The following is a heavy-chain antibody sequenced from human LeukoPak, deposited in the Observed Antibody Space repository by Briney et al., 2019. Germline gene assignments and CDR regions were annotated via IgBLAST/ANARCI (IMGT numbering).Heavy chain of an antibody. CDR3: ARVGYYDSTYFDY. CDR2: IYHSGST. CDR1: GYSISSGYY. D-gene: IGHD3-22*01. Sequence: SETLSLTCTVSGYSISSGYYWGWIRQPPGKGLEWIGSIYHSGSTYYNPSLKSRVTISVDTSKNQFSLKLSSVTAADTAVYYCARVGYYDSTYFDYWGQGTLVTVSS. J-gene: IGHJ4*02. V-gene: IGHV4-38-2*02.